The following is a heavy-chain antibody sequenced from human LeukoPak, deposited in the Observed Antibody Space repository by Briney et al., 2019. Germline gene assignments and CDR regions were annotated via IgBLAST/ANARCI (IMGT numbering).Heavy chain of an antibody. D-gene: IGHD1-26*01. V-gene: IGHV3-23*01. J-gene: IGHJ4*02. CDR1: GFTFSSYA. CDR3: AKDQTPFSLVGARSPFDY. Sequence: PGGSLRLSCAASGFTFSSYAMSWVRQAPGKGLEWVSAISGSGGSTYYADSVKGRFTISRDNSKNTLYLQMNSLRAEDTAVYYCAKDQTPFSLVGARSPFDYWGQGTLVTVSS. CDR2: ISGSGGST.